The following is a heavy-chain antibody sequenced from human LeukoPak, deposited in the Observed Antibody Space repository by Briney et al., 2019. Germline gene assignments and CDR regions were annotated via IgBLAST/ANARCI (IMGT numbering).Heavy chain of an antibody. Sequence: PGGSLRLSCIGSGFTFGDYSMTWVRQTPGKGLEWIGEINHSGSTNYNPSLKSRVTISVDTSKNQFSLKLSSVTAADTAVYYCASRYYYGSGSYYVRTPIKYYFDYWGQGTLVTVSS. CDR3: ASRYYYGSGSYYVRTPIKYYFDY. CDR1: GFTFGDYS. D-gene: IGHD3-10*01. V-gene: IGHV4-34*01. J-gene: IGHJ4*02. CDR2: INHSGST.